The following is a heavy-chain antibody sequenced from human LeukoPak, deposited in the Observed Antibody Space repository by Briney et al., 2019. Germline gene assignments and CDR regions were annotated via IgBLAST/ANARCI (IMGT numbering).Heavy chain of an antibody. V-gene: IGHV3-11*04. Sequence: GGSLRLACAASGFTFSDEYMSWISQAPGRGLEWVSYISSSGSSIFYADSVKGRFTISRDNAKNSLFLQMNSLRAEDTAVYYCARNLPAADYWGQGTLVTVSS. CDR3: ARNLPAADY. J-gene: IGHJ4*02. CDR2: ISSSGSSI. CDR1: GFTFSDEY. D-gene: IGHD2-2*01.